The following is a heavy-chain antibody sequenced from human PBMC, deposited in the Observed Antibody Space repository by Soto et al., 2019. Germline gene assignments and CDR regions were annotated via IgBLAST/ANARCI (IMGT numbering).Heavy chain of an antibody. CDR1: GFTFSSYG. V-gene: IGHV3-30*18. J-gene: IGHJ4*02. CDR3: AKQTRGSSSSPYCSGGSCPLDY. CDR2: ISYDGSNK. Sequence: LRLSCAASGFTFSSYGMHWVRQAPGKGLEWVAVISYDGSNKYYADSVKGRFTISRDNSKNTLYLQMNSLRAEDTAVYYCAKQTRGSSSSPYCSGGSCPLDYWGQGTLVTVSS. D-gene: IGHD2-15*01.